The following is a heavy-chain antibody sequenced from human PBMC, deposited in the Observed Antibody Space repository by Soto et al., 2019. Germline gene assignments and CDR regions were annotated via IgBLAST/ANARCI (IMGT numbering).Heavy chain of an antibody. CDR1: GGTFSSYA. CDR2: IIPIFGTA. Sequence: ASVKVSCKASGGTFSSYAISWVRQAPGQGLEWMGGIIPIFGTANYAQKFQGRVTITADESTSTAHMELSSLRSEDTAVYYCAREPYYYDSSGTNWFDPWGQGTLVTVSS. CDR3: AREPYYYDSSGTNWFDP. J-gene: IGHJ5*02. D-gene: IGHD3-22*01. V-gene: IGHV1-69*13.